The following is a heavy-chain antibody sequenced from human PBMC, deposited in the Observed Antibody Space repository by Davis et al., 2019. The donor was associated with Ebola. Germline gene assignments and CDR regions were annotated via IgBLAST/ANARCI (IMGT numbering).Heavy chain of an antibody. J-gene: IGHJ6*02. D-gene: IGHD3-10*01. V-gene: IGHV3-11*01. CDR3: ARYYYGSGGLYYYYYGMDV. Sequence: GESLKISCAASGFTFSSYAMSWIRQAPGKGLEWVSYISSSGSTIYYADSVKGRFTISRDNAKNSLYLQMNSLRAEDTAVYYCARYYYGSGGLYYYYYGMDVWGQGTTVTVSS. CDR2: ISSSGSTI. CDR1: GFTFSSYA.